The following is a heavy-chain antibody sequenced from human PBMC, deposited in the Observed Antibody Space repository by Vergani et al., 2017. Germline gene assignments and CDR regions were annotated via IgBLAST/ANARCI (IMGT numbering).Heavy chain of an antibody. CDR2: IYYSGST. V-gene: IGHV4-39*02. CDR3: ARVTTIYYMDV. J-gene: IGHJ6*03. Sequence: QLQLQESDPGLVKPSETLSLTCTVSGGSIRSTFYYWGWIRQPPGKGLEWIGTIYYSGSTYYNPSLKSRVTISVDTSKNQFSLKLNSVTAADTAVYYCARVTTIYYMDVWGKGTTVTVSS. CDR1: GGSIRSTFYY. D-gene: IGHD5-12*01.